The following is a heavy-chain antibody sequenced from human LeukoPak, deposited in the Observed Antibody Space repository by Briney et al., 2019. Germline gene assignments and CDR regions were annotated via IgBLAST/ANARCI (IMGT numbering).Heavy chain of an antibody. CDR1: GGSISSGTYY. V-gene: IGHV4-61*02. CDR3: VRNSCPSGSCYDNRGYFDY. CDR2: IYTSGST. Sequence: PSQTLSLTCTVSGGSISSGTYYWSWIRQPAGKGLEWIGRIYTSGSTNYNPSLKSRITISVDTSKNQFSLKLSSVTAADTAVYYCVRNSCPSGSCYDNRGYFDYWGQGTLVTVSS. J-gene: IGHJ4*02. D-gene: IGHD2-15*01.